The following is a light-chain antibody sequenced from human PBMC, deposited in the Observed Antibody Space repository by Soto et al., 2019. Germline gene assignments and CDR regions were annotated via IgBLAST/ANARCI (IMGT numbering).Light chain of an antibody. Sequence: EIVMTQSPSTLSLSPGERATLSCRASQSVSSKLAWYQQKPGQAPRLLIYGASSRATGIPDRFSGSGSGTDFTLTISRLEPEDFAVYYCQQYGSSPTTFGQGTKVDIK. V-gene: IGKV3-20*01. CDR3: QQYGSSPTT. CDR1: QSVSSK. CDR2: GAS. J-gene: IGKJ1*01.